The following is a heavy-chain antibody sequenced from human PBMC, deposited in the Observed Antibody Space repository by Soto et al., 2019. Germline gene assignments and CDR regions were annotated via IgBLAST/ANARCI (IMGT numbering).Heavy chain of an antibody. V-gene: IGHV3-23*01. CDR3: AKDYLGDFWSGYYYYYYYGMDV. J-gene: IGHJ6*02. CDR1: GFTFSSYA. D-gene: IGHD3-3*01. Sequence: PGGSLRLSCAASGFTFSSYAMSWVRQAPGKGLEWVSAISGSGGSTYYADSVKGRFTISRDNSKNTLYLQMNSLRAEDTAVYYCAKDYLGDFWSGYYYYYYYGMDVWGQGTTVTVSS. CDR2: ISGSGGST.